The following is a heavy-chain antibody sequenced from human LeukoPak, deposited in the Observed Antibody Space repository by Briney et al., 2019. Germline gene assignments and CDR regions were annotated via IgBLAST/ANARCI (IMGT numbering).Heavy chain of an antibody. CDR1: GGSISSYY. CDR3: ARDPYGDYWYFDL. V-gene: IGHV4-4*07. J-gene: IGHJ2*01. Sequence: PSETLSLTCTVSGGSISSYYWTWIRQPAGKGLEWIGRIHTSGSTNHNPSLKSRVTMSVDTSNNQFSLKLSSVTAADTAVYYCARDPYGDYWYFDLWGRGTLVTVSS. CDR2: IHTSGST. D-gene: IGHD4-17*01.